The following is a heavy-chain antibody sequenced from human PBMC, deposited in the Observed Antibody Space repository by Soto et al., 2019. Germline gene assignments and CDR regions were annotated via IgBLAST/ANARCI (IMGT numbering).Heavy chain of an antibody. V-gene: IGHV3-11*06. J-gene: IGHJ4*02. Sequence: PWWCLRLSCAASGLTRRAHYMRWNRKAPGKGLEWIGYSSNSGSFTRYADSVKGRFSISRDNAKSSLYLQISSLRGDDTATYYCVKSGDNYNLLDYWGQGTPVTVSS. CDR2: SSNSGSFT. D-gene: IGHD1-1*01. CDR1: GLTRRAHY. CDR3: VKSGDNYNLLDY.